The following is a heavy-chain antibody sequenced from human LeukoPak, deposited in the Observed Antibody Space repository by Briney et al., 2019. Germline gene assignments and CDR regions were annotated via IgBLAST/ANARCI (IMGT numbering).Heavy chain of an antibody. CDR1: GFTFSSYW. Sequence: GGSLRLSCAASGFTFSSYWMHWVRQAPGKGLVWVSRINSDVSRTSYADSVKGRFTISRDNAKNTLYLQMNSLRAEDTAVYYCASGYGSSWYSQSSSFDIWGQGTMVTVSS. CDR2: INSDVSRT. CDR3: ASGYGSSWYSQSSSFDI. V-gene: IGHV3-74*01. D-gene: IGHD6-13*01. J-gene: IGHJ3*02.